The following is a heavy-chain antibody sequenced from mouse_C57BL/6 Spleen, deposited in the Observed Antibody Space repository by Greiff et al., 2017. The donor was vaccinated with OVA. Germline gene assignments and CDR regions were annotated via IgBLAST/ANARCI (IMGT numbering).Heavy chain of an antibody. CDR2: IYPGDGDT. J-gene: IGHJ4*01. D-gene: IGHD1-1*01. CDR3: AVYYYGRDYAMDY. V-gene: IGHV1-82*01. Sequence: QVQLKESGPELVKPGASVKISCKASGYAFSSSWMNWVKQRPGKGLEWIGRIYPGDGDTNYNGKFKGKATLTADKSSSTAYMQLSSLTSEDSAVYFCAVYYYGRDYAMDYWGQGTSVTVSS. CDR1: GYAFSSSW.